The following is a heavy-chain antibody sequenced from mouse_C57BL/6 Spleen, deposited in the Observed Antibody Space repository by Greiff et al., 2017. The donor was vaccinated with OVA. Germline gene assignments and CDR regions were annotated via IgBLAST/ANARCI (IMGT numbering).Heavy chain of an antibody. CDR2: ISDGGSYT. Sequence: EVQVVESGGGLVKPGGSLKLSCAASGFTFSSYAMSWVRQTPEKRLEWVATISDGGSYTYYPDNVKGRFTISRDNAKNNLYLQMSHLKSEDTAMYDCARDDGSSYGYFDVWGTGTTVTVAS. V-gene: IGHV5-4*01. CDR1: GFTFSSYA. CDR3: ARDDGSSYGYFDV. D-gene: IGHD1-1*01. J-gene: IGHJ1*03.